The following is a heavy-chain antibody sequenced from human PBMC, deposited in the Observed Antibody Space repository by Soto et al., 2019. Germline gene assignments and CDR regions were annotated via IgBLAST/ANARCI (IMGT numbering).Heavy chain of an antibody. CDR1: GYTFTSYD. V-gene: IGHV1-8*01. Sequence: ASVKVSCKASGYTFTSYDINWVRQATGHGLEWMGWMNPNSGNTVYAQKFQGRVTMTRDTSISTAYMELNSLRAEDTAVYYCARDRIHSGYDLVYYGMDVWGQGTTVTVSS. J-gene: IGHJ6*02. D-gene: IGHD5-12*01. CDR3: ARDRIHSGYDLVYYGMDV. CDR2: MNPNSGNT.